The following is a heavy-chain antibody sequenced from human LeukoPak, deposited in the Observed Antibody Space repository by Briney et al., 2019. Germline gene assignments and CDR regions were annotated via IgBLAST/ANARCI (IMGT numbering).Heavy chain of an antibody. D-gene: IGHD5-18*01. CDR2: IYYSGST. J-gene: IGHJ4*02. CDR3: ARVSLLDTAMAIDY. CDR1: GGSISSYY. V-gene: IGHV4-59*01. Sequence: PSETLSLTCTVSGGSISSYYWSWIRQPPGKGLEWIGYIYYSGSTNYNPSLKSRVTISVDTSKNQFSLKLSSVTAADTAVYYCARVSLLDTAMAIDYWGQGTLVTVSS.